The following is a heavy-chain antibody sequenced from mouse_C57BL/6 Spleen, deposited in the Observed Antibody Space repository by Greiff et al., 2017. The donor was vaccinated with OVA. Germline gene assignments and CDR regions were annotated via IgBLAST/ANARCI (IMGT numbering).Heavy chain of an antibody. Sequence: VQLQQSGPELVKPGASVKIPCKASGYTFTDYNMDWVKQSHGKSLEWIGDINPNNGGTIYNQKFKGKATLTVDKSSSTAYMELRSLTSEDTAVYYCARGEEIYDGYYVGYAMDYWGQGTSVTVSS. J-gene: IGHJ4*01. V-gene: IGHV1-18*01. CDR1: GYTFTDYN. CDR2: INPNNGGT. D-gene: IGHD2-3*01. CDR3: ARGEEIYDGYYVGYAMDY.